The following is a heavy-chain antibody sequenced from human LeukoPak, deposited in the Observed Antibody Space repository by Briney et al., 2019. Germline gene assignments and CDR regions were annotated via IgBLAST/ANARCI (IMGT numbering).Heavy chain of an antibody. V-gene: IGHV5-51*01. CDR2: IYSGDSDT. D-gene: IGHD3-10*01. CDR1: GYSFTSYW. Sequence: PGASLKISCKGSGYSFTSYWIGWVRQIPGKGLEWKGIIYSGDSDTRYRPSFQGQVTIPADKSISTAYLQWSSLKASDTAMYYCARVYGSGSYYYYYGMDVWGKGTTVTVSS. J-gene: IGHJ6*04. CDR3: ARVYGSGSYYYYYGMDV.